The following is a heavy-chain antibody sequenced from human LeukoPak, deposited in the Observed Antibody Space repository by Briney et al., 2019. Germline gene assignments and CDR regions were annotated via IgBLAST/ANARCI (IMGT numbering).Heavy chain of an antibody. CDR1: GYTFTSYG. V-gene: IGHV1-18*01. CDR2: ISAYNGNT. D-gene: IGHD3-10*01. Sequence: ASVKVSCKASGYTFTSYGISWVRQAPRQGLEWMGWISAYNGNTNYAQKLQGRVTMTTDTSTSTVYIELRSLRSDDTAVYYCARLVGGRITMVRGVKMDYWGQGTLVTVSS. CDR3: ARLVGGRITMVRGVKMDY. J-gene: IGHJ4*02.